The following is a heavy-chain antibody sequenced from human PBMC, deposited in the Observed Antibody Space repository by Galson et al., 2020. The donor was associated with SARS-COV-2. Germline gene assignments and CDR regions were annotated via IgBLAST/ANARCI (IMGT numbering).Heavy chain of an antibody. J-gene: IGHJ4*02. D-gene: IGHD3-10*01. CDR1: GYSFTSYW. V-gene: IGHV5-51*01. CDR2: IYPGDSDT. Sequence: ESLKISCKGSGYSFTSYWIGWVRQMPGKGLEWMGIIYPGDSDTRYSPSFQGKVTISADKSISTAYLQWSSLQASDTAMYYCARHRSFGELLSVPYFDYWGQGTLVTVSS. CDR3: ARHRSFGELLSVPYFDY.